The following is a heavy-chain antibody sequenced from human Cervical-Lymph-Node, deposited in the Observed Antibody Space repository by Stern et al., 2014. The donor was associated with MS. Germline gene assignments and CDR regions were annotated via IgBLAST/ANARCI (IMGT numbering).Heavy chain of an antibody. Sequence: QVQLXXSGAEVKKPGASVKVSCKSSGYTFXNYGISWVRQAPGQGLVWIGWISGYNDNTNYVEKFQGRVTMTTDTSTNTAYMELRSLRSDDTAVYYCARDPRVAVAGTGGGFDPWGQGTLVTVSS. CDR3: ARDPRVAVAGTGGGFDP. V-gene: IGHV1-18*01. CDR1: GYTFXNYG. CDR2: ISGYNDNT. J-gene: IGHJ5*02. D-gene: IGHD6-19*01.